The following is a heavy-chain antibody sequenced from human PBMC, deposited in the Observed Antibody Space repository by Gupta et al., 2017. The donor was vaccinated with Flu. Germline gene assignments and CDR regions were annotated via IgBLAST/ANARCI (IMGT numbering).Heavy chain of an antibody. CDR1: GFTFSSYE. V-gene: IGHV3-48*03. J-gene: IGHJ4*02. Sequence: CAASGFTFSSYEMNWVRLAPGKGLEWVSFISSSGVTYYTDSVKGRFTIARDNAQNTVYLQMNSLRVEDTAFDYCARGHWDSWGQGILVTVSS. CDR2: ISSSGVT. CDR3: ARGHWDS.